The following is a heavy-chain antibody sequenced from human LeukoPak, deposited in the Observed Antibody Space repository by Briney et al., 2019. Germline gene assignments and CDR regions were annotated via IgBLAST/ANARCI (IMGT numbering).Heavy chain of an antibody. Sequence: SETLSLTCTLSGGAISGYSWSWIRQPPGKGLEWIGYVYYSGSTNYSPSLKSRVTISVDTSKNQVSLKLSSVTAADTAVYYRARMGIAAGGSSGRWFDPWGQGTLVTVSS. J-gene: IGHJ5*02. V-gene: IGHV4-59*13. CDR1: GGAISGYS. CDR2: VYYSGST. D-gene: IGHD6-13*01. CDR3: ARMGIAAGGSSGRWFDP.